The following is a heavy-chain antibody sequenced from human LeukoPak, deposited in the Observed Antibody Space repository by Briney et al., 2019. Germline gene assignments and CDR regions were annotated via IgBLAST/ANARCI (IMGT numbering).Heavy chain of an antibody. CDR1: GYTFTSYY. D-gene: IGHD1-26*01. V-gene: IGHV1-46*01. J-gene: IGHJ3*02. CDR2: INPSGGST. CDR3: ASPGATDAFDI. Sequence: GASVKVSCKASGYTFTSYYMHWVRQAPGQGLEWMGIINPSGGSTSYAQKFQGRVTMTRDMSTSTVYMELSSLRSEDTAVYYCASPGATDAFDIWGQGTMVTVSS.